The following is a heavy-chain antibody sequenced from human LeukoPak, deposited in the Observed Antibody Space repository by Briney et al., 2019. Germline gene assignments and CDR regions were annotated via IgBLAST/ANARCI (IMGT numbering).Heavy chain of an antibody. Sequence: SETLSLTCTVSGGSISRSSYYWASIRQPPGKGLEWIGSIDYSGSTYYNPSLKSRVNISLHTVKHQFALKVNSVTAAETALYYCATECRGYNYGYGFDRWGQGTLVTV. V-gene: IGHV4-39*01. J-gene: IGHJ4*02. CDR3: ATECRGYNYGYGFDR. D-gene: IGHD5-18*01. CDR1: GGSISRSSYY. CDR2: IDYSGST.